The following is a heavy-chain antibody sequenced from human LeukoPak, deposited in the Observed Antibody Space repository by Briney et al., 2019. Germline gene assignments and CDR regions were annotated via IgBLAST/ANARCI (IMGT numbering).Heavy chain of an antibody. CDR1: GFTFSSYG. D-gene: IGHD2-15*01. Sequence: GGSLRLSCAASGFTFSSYGMHWVRQAPGKGLEWVAFIRYDGSNKYYADSVKGRFTISRDNSKNTLYLQMNSLRAEDTAVYYCAKALIHCRGGSCQEYRGQGTLVTVSS. J-gene: IGHJ4*02. V-gene: IGHV3-30*02. CDR3: AKALIHCRGGSCQEY. CDR2: IRYDGSNK.